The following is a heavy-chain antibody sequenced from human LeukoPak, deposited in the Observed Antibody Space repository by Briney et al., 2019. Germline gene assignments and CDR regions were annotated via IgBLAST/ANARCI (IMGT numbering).Heavy chain of an antibody. CDR3: ARGPIAARRGFLVY. CDR2: MNPNSGNT. J-gene: IGHJ4*01. V-gene: IGHV1-8*03. Sequence: ASVRVSCKASGYTFTSYDINWVRQATGQGLEWMGWMNPNSGNTGYAQKFQGRVTITRNTSISTAYMELSSLRSEDTAVYYCARGPIAARRGFLVYWGQGTLVTVSS. D-gene: IGHD6-6*01. CDR1: GYTFTSYD.